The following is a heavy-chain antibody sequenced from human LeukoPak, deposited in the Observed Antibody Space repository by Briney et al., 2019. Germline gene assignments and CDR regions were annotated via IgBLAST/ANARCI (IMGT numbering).Heavy chain of an antibody. D-gene: IGHD2-21*02. V-gene: IGHV3-43*01. Sequence: GGSLRLPCAPSGFTFDRFTIHWVRQTPGEGLEWVSLINRRGHTFYADSVKGRFTISRDNSRNSVFLQMNSLRPEDTALYHCAKEVDCPSDCLFFHSWGQGTLVTVSS. CDR1: GFTFDRFT. CDR2: INRRGHT. J-gene: IGHJ4*02. CDR3: AKEVDCPSDCLFFHS.